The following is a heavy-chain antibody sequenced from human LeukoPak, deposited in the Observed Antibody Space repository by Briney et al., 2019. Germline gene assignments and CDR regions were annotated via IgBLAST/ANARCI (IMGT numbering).Heavy chain of an antibody. CDR1: GGTFKNNA. CDR2: ITPLFGSE. D-gene: IGHD2-8*01. V-gene: IGHV1-69*05. CDR3: ARGRLMVTGFDL. Sequence: GASVKVSCKASGGTFKNNALNWVRQAPGQGLEWMGGITPLFGSEHYAQRSQGRVTITTDESTSTAYMELSSLTSEDTAVYFCARGRLMVTGFDLWGQGTMVTVSS. J-gene: IGHJ3*01.